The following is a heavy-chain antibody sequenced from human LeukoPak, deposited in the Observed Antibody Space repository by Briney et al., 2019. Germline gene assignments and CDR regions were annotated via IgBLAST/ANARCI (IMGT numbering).Heavy chain of an antibody. V-gene: IGHV4-38-2*01. D-gene: IGHD3-22*01. CDR2: IYYTGTT. Sequence: SETLSLTCAVSGYSISSGYYWGWIRQPPGKGLEWIGSIYYTGTTYYNPSLQSRVTISVDTSKNHFSLRLTSVTAADTAVYYCARHPTVMVVVTIYWYFDLWGRGTLVTVSS. CDR1: GYSISSGYY. CDR3: ARHPTVMVVVTIYWYFDL. J-gene: IGHJ2*01.